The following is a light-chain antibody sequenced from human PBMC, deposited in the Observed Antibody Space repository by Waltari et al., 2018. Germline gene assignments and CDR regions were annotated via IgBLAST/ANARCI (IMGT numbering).Light chain of an antibody. CDR2: GAS. Sequence: EIVLTQSPAILSLSPGERATLSCRASQSVASYLAWYQQKPGQAPRLLIYGASNRASGIPARFSGSGSGTDFTLTISSLEPEDFAVYYCQQRIGWPPWTFGQGTKVEI. J-gene: IGKJ1*01. CDR3: QQRIGWPPWT. CDR1: QSVASY. V-gene: IGKV3-11*01.